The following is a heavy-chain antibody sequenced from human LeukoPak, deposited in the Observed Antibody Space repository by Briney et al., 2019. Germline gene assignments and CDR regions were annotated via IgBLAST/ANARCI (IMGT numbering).Heavy chain of an antibody. V-gene: IGHV3-23*01. Sequence: PGGSLRLSCAASGFTFISYGMNWVRQAPGRGLEWDSKISGSGTTYYADSVKGRFTLSRDNSKNTVYLQMNSLRAEDTALYYCAKEGSSGRYSDYWGQGTLVTVSS. J-gene: IGHJ4*02. CDR1: GFTFISYG. D-gene: IGHD3-10*01. CDR3: AKEGSSGRYSDY. CDR2: ISGSGTT.